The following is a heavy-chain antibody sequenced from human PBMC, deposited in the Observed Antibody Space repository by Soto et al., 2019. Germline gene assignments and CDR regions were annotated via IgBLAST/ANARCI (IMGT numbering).Heavy chain of an antibody. D-gene: IGHD3-10*01. CDR1: GYTFTDLY. CDR3: ARDKYGPLDY. CDR2: VDPNSGGT. V-gene: IGHV1-2*02. Sequence: ASVKVSCKPSGYTFTDLYIHWVRQAPGQGLEWMGWVDPNSGGTKQTQKFQGRLTMTRDTSTGAVYMELYSLRSDDTSVYYCARDKYGPLDYSGQGTLITVSS. J-gene: IGHJ4*02.